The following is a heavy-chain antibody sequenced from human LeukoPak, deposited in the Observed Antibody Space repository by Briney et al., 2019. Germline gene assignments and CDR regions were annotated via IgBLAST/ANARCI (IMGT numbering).Heavy chain of an antibody. CDR3: AQGSWGDD. D-gene: IGHD7-27*01. CDR1: GFTFSSYA. Sequence: GGSLRLSCAASGFTFSSYAMSWVRQAPGKGLEWVSTITGGGDNTYYADSVKGRFTISRDNSKNTVYLQMNSLRAEDTAVYYCAQGSWGDDWGQGTLVTVSS. J-gene: IGHJ4*02. V-gene: IGHV3-23*01. CDR2: ITGGGDNT.